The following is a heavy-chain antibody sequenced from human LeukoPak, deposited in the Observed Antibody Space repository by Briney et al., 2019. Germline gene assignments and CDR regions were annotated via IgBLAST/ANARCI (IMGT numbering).Heavy chain of an antibody. Sequence: ASVKLSCKASGYTFTGYYMHWGRQAPGHGLEWMGGINPNSGGTNYAQKFQGRVTMTRDTSISTAYMELSSLRSDDTAVYYCARATAAAQRLEWFDPWGKGTLVTVSS. CDR2: INPNSGGT. CDR1: GYTFTGYY. V-gene: IGHV1-2*02. D-gene: IGHD6-13*01. J-gene: IGHJ5*02. CDR3: ARATAAAQRLEWFDP.